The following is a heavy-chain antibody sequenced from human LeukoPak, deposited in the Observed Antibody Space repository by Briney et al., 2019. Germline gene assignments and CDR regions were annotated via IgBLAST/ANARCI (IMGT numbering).Heavy chain of an antibody. CDR1: GGSIKNYY. D-gene: IGHD3-10*01. CDR2: IYYSGST. V-gene: IGHV4-59*01. Sequence: PSETLSLTCTVSGGSIKNYYWTWIRQPPGKRLEWIGYIYYSGSTSSNPSLKLRVPISVDTSKNQFSLRLKYVTAADTAVYYCARDVPRGTGYMDVWGKGTTVTVSS. CDR3: ARDVPRGTGYMDV. J-gene: IGHJ6*03.